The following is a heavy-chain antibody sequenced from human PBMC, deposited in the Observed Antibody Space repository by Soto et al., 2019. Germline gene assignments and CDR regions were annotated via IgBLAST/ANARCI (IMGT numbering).Heavy chain of an antibody. Sequence: ASVKVSCKASGYTFTSYGIHWVRQAPGQRLEWMGWINAANGDTKYSPKFQGRVTITRDTSASTAYMELSGLRSEDTAVYYCVRRHVSATGIDWFDPWGQGTLVTVSS. D-gene: IGHD6-13*01. J-gene: IGHJ5*02. CDR2: INAANGDT. CDR1: GYTFTSYG. V-gene: IGHV1-3*01. CDR3: VRRHVSATGIDWFDP.